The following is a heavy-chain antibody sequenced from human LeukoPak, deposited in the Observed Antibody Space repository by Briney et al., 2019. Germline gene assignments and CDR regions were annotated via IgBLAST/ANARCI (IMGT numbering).Heavy chain of an antibody. CDR1: GFTFSSYA. Sequence: GASLRLSCAASGFTFSSYAMSWVRQAPGKGLEWVANIKQDESEKYYVDSVKGRFTISRDNAKKSLYLQMNSLRAEDTAVYHCARIAAVGMQFDYWGQGTLVTVSS. J-gene: IGHJ4*02. CDR3: ARIAAVGMQFDY. D-gene: IGHD6-13*01. CDR2: IKQDESEK. V-gene: IGHV3-7*03.